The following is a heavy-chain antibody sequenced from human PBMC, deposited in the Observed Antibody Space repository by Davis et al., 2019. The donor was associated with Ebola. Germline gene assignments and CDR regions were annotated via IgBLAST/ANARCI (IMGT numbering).Heavy chain of an antibody. CDR2: ISSSGSTK. CDR3: AKDTRYYDFWSGYLGYYYYYGMDV. CDR1: GFTFSDYY. D-gene: IGHD3-3*01. J-gene: IGHJ6*02. V-gene: IGHV3-11*01. Sequence: GESLKISCAASGFTFSDYYMSWIRQAPGKGLEWVSYISSSGSTKYYADSVKGRFTISRDNSKNSLYLQMNSLRTEDTALYYCAKDTRYYDFWSGYLGYYYYYGMDVWGQGTTVTVSS.